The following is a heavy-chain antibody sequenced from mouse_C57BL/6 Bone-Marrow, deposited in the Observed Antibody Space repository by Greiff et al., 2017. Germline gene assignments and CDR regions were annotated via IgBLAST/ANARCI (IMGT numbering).Heavy chain of an antibody. CDR3: ARSTYYGSPAWFAY. V-gene: IGHV1-81*01. Sequence: QVQLQQSGAELARPGASVKLSCKASGYTFTSYGISWVKQRTGQGLEWIGEIYPRSGNTYYNEKFKGKATLTADKSSSTAYMELRSLTSEDSAVYSCARSTYYGSPAWFAYWGQGTLVTVSA. CDR1: GYTFTSYG. J-gene: IGHJ3*01. D-gene: IGHD1-1*01. CDR2: IYPRSGNT.